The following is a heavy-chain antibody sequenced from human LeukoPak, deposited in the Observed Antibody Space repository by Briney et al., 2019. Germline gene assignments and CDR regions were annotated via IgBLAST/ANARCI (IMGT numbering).Heavy chain of an antibody. CDR3: AREESGWYYFDY. J-gene: IGHJ4*02. CDR2: ISAYNGNT. V-gene: IGHV1-18*01. Sequence: ASVKVSCKASGYTFTSYGISWVRQAPGQGLEWMGRISAYNGNTNYAQKLQGRVTMTTDTSTSTAYMELRSLRSDDTAVYYCAREESGWYYFDYWGQGTLVTVSS. D-gene: IGHD6-19*01. CDR1: GYTFTSYG.